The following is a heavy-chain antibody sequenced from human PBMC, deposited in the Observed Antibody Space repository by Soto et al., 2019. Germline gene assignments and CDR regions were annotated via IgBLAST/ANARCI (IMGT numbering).Heavy chain of an antibody. J-gene: IGHJ3*02. CDR3: ARVPPGYCSSTSCYLAFDI. D-gene: IGHD2-2*01. V-gene: IGHV4-59*01. CDR1: GGSISSYY. Sequence: QVQLQESGPGLVKPSETLSLTCTVSGGSISSYYWSWIRQPPGKGLEWIGYIYYSGSTNYNPSLKSRVTISVDTSKNQFSLKLSSVTAADTAVYYCARVPPGYCSSTSCYLAFDIWGQGTMVTVSS. CDR2: IYYSGST.